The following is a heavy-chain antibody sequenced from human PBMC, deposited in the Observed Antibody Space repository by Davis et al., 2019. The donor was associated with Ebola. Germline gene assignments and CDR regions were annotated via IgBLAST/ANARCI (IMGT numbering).Heavy chain of an antibody. Sequence: GGSLRLSCAASGFTFDDYAMHWVRQAPGKGLEWVSGISWNSGSIGYADSVKGRFTISRDNAKNSLYLQMNSLRAEDTALYYCAKDYSPAAAECFDYWGQGTLVTVSS. CDR2: ISWNSGSI. CDR1: GFTFDDYA. CDR3: AKDYSPAAAECFDY. J-gene: IGHJ4*02. D-gene: IGHD6-13*01. V-gene: IGHV3-9*01.